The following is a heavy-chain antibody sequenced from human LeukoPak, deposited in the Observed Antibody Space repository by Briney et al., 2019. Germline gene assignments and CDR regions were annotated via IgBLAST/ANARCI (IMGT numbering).Heavy chain of an antibody. V-gene: IGHV4-59*01. CDR1: GASISDYY. Sequence: SETLSLTCTVSGASISDYYWSWIRQPPGKGLEWIGFGHYTGNSNYNPSLKSRVTISVDTSKNQFSLKLSYVTAADTAVYYCARRHRFCSGDGCRVFDSWGQGTLVTVSS. D-gene: IGHD2-15*01. J-gene: IGHJ4*02. CDR3: ARRHRFCSGDGCRVFDS. CDR2: GHYTGNS.